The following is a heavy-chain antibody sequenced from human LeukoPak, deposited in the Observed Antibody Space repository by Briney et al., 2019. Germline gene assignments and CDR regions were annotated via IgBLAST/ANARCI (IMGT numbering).Heavy chain of an antibody. CDR1: GGSFSGYY. J-gene: IGHJ6*02. D-gene: IGHD3-16*01. CDR2: INHSGST. Sequence: SSETLSLTCAVYGGSFSGYYWSWIRQPPGKGLEWIGEINHSGSTNYNPSLKSRVTISVDTPKNQFSLKLSSVTAADTAVYYCARHENTFYYYGMDVWGQGTTVTVSS. V-gene: IGHV4-34*01. CDR3: ARHENTFYYYGMDV.